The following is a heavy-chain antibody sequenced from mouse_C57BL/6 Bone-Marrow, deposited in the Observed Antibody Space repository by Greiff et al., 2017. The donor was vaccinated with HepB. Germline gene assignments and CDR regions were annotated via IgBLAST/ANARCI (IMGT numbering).Heavy chain of an antibody. CDR3: ARVLLRYLPEFAY. J-gene: IGHJ3*01. D-gene: IGHD1-1*01. V-gene: IGHV1-64*01. CDR1: GYTFTSYW. CDR2: IHPNSGST. Sequence: QVQLQQPGAELVKPGASVKLSCKASGYTFTSYWMHWVKQRPGQGLEWIGMIHPNSGSTNYNEKFKSKATLTVDKSSSTAYMQLSSLTSEDSAVYYCARVLLRYLPEFAYWGQGTRVTVSA.